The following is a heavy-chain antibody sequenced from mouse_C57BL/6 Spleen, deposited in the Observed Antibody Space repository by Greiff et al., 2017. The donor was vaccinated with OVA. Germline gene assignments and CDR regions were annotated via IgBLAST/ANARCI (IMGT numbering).Heavy chain of an antibody. Sequence: VQLQQSGPVLVKPGASVKMSCKASGYTFTDYYMNWVKQSHGKSLEWIGVINPYNGGTSYNQKFKGKATLTVDKSSSTAYMELNSLTSEDSAVYYCATADYGSSYDAMDYWGQGTSVTVSS. CDR2: INPYNGGT. J-gene: IGHJ4*01. V-gene: IGHV1-19*01. D-gene: IGHD1-1*01. CDR3: ATADYGSSYDAMDY. CDR1: GYTFTDYY.